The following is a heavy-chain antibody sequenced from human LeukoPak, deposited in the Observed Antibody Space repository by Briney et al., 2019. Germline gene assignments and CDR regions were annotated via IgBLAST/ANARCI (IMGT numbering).Heavy chain of an antibody. D-gene: IGHD6-13*01. CDR1: GGSISSSTYY. CDR3: ARNKTITAAGTYY. CDR2: LYNSAST. J-gene: IGHJ4*02. V-gene: IGHV4-39*01. Sequence: SETLSLTCTVSGGSISSSTYYWGWVRQPPGKGLEWIGSLYNSASTHYNPSPKSRVTMAVDTSKNQFSLKLRSVTAADTAIYYCARNKTITAAGTYYWGQGTLVTVSS.